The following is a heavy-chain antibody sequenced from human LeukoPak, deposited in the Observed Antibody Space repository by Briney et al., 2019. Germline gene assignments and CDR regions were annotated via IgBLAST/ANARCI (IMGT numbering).Heavy chain of an antibody. CDR3: ARSTRSNYYDSSGLGY. CDR2: INAGNGNT. D-gene: IGHD3-22*01. CDR1: GYTFTSYA. V-gene: IGHV1-3*01. J-gene: IGHJ4*02. Sequence: ASVKVSCKASGYTFTSYAMHWVRQAPGQRLEWMGWINAGNGNTKYSQKFQGRVTITRDTSASTAYMELSSLRSEDTAVYYCARSTRSNYYDSSGLGYWGQGTLVTVSS.